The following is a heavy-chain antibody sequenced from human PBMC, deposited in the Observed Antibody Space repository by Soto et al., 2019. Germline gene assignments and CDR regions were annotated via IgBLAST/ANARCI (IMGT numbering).Heavy chain of an antibody. CDR1: GYTFTTYG. V-gene: IGHV1-18*01. J-gene: IGHJ4*02. Sequence: QVQLVQSGVEVKKPGASVKVSCKASGYTFTTYGITWVRQAPGHGFEWMGWISAYNGNTDYAQNLQGRVTMTTDTSTSTAYMELRSLRSDDTAVYYCAGFFFGSGTPFFDYWGQGTLVTVSS. CDR2: ISAYNGNT. D-gene: IGHD3-10*01. CDR3: AGFFFGSGTPFFDY.